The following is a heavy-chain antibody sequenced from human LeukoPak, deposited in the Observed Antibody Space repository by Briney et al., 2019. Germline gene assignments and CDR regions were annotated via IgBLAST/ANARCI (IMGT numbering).Heavy chain of an antibody. V-gene: IGHV3-23*01. D-gene: IGHD5-24*01. CDR2: ISGSGHST. CDR1: GFTFSSYA. Sequence: GGSLRLSCAASGFTFSSYAMSWVRQAPGQGLEWVSAISGSGHSTYYADSVKGRFTISRDNSKNTVYLQMNSLRAEDTAVYYCAKEDGYNLNPLDYWGQGTLVTVSS. CDR3: AKEDGYNLNPLDY. J-gene: IGHJ4*02.